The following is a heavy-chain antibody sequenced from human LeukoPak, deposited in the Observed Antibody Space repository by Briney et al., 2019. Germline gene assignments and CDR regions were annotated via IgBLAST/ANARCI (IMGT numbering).Heavy chain of an antibody. V-gene: IGHV3-73*01. CDR2: IRSKANSYAT. J-gene: IGHJ4*02. Sequence: GGSLGLSCAASGFTFSGSAMHWVRQASGQGLEWVGRIRSKANSYATAYAASVKGRFAISRDDSKNTAFLQMNSLKSEDTAVYYCTRLAGDEYFDISRGPDWGQGTLVTVSS. D-gene: IGHD3-9*01. CDR3: TRLAGDEYFDISRGPD. CDR1: GFTFSGSA.